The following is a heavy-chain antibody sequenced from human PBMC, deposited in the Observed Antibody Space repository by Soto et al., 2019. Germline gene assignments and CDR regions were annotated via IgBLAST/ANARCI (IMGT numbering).Heavy chain of an antibody. D-gene: IGHD3-10*01. CDR2: ISSSSSYI. J-gene: IGHJ6*03. Sequence: GRSLRLSCAASGFTFSSYSMNWVRQAPGKGLEWVSSISSSSSYIYYADSVKGRFTISRDNAKNSLYLQMNSLRAEDTAVYYCASYYGSGSYYYYYYYMDVWGKGTTVTVSS. CDR3: ASYYGSGSYYYYYYYMDV. V-gene: IGHV3-21*01. CDR1: GFTFSSYS.